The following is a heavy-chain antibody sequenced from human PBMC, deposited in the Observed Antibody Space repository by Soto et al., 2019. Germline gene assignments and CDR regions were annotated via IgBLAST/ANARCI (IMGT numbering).Heavy chain of an antibody. CDR2: IYPGDSDT. J-gene: IGHJ6*02. V-gene: IGHV5-51*01. CDR3: ARLGFEYDTLTAYYNVHHYYGLDV. Sequence: RGESLKISCMGSGYKVSTWHNFTSYWIAWVRQMPGEGLEWMGIIYPGDSDTRYSPSFQGQVTISADKSINSVYLQWSSLKASDTATYYCARLGFEYDTLTAYYNVHHYYGLDVWGQGTSVTVSS. CDR1: GYKVSTWHNFTSYW. D-gene: IGHD3-9*01.